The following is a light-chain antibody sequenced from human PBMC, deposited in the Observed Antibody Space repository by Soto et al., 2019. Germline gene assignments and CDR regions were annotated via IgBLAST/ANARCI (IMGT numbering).Light chain of an antibody. CDR3: QSYDSSLSGYV. J-gene: IGLJ1*01. CDR1: ISNIVAGYD. CDR2: GNS. Sequence: QSVLTQPPSVSGAPGQRVTISCTGSISNIVAGYDVHWYQQLPGTAPKLLIYGNSNRPSGVPDRFSGSKSGTSASLAITGLQAEDEADYYCQSYDSSLSGYVFGTGTKVTVL. V-gene: IGLV1-40*01.